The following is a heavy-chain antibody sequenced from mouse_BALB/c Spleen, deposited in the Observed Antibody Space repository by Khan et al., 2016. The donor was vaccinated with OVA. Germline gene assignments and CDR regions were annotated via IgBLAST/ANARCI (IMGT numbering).Heavy chain of an antibody. V-gene: IGHV5-9-3*01. Sequence: EVELVESGGGLVQPGGSLKLSCAASGFTFSSYAMSWVRQTPEKRLEWVATISSGDNNTYYPDTVKGRFTISRDNAKNTLYLQMSSLRSEDTAMYYCARPPITTVVATSYWFFDVWGEGTTVTVSS. J-gene: IGHJ1*01. CDR2: ISSGDNNT. CDR1: GFTFSSYA. CDR3: ARPPITTVVATSYWFFDV. D-gene: IGHD1-1*01.